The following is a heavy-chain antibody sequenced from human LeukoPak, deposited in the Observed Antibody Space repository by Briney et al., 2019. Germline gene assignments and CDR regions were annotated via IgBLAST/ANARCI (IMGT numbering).Heavy chain of an antibody. Sequence: SVKVSCKASGFSFSRSAVQWVRQARGQRLEWIGWIVVGSGNTQYAQNFQERVTITRDMSTSTAYMELSSLRSGDTAVYYCAADLLGAAAYFWGQGTLVTVSS. D-gene: IGHD6-13*01. J-gene: IGHJ4*02. V-gene: IGHV1-58*01. CDR1: GFSFSRSA. CDR3: AADLLGAAAYF. CDR2: IVVGSGNT.